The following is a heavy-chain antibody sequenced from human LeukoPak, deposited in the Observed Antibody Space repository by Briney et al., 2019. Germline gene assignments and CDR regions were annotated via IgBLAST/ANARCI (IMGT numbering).Heavy chain of an antibody. CDR3: ARDAGGFDY. CDR1: GFTFSSYS. CDR2: IISGTSTI. Sequence: PGGSLRLSCAASGFTFSSYSMNWVRQAPGKGLEWVSYIISGTSTIYYADSVKGRFTISRDNAKNSLYLRMNSLRGDDTAVYYCARDAGGFDYWGQGALVTVSS. J-gene: IGHJ4*02. D-gene: IGHD3-16*01. V-gene: IGHV3-48*01.